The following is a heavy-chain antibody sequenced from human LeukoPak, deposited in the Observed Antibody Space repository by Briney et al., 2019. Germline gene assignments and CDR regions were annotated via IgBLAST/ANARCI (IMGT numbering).Heavy chain of an antibody. D-gene: IGHD4-17*01. V-gene: IGHV3-23*01. CDR3: AKDRGTLRRPGDF. J-gene: IGHJ4*02. CDR1: GFTFDNYA. CDR2: IRGGGGVT. Sequence: GGSLRLSCAASGFTFDNYAMNWVRQAPGKGLEWVSYIRGGGGVTRYSDSVKDRFTISRDNSKNTLYLQMNSLRAEDTAVYYCAKDRGTLRRPGDFWGQGTLVTVSS.